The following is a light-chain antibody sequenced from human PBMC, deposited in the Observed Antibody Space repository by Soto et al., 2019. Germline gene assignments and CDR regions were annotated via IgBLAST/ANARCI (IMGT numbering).Light chain of an antibody. CDR2: GAS. Sequence: IQLNQSPSSLSASVGDSVTITCRASQGINKFLAWYQQRPGKAPQLLVYGASTLHSGVPSRFSGSGSGTDLALPISSLQQEDFATYYCLQLTNFRFTVGQGTKLDIK. CDR3: LQLTNFRFT. CDR1: QGINKF. J-gene: IGKJ2*01. V-gene: IGKV1-9*01.